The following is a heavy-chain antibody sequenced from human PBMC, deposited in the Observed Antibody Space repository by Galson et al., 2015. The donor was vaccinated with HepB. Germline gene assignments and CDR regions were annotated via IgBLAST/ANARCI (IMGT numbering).Heavy chain of an antibody. CDR1: GDSLATFY. D-gene: IGHD3-10*01. Sequence: SETLSLTCTVSGDSLATFYWSWIRESPGKGLEWIANIFASGTTHYRPSLRSRFTMSADRSKNQLSLRLTSVTAADTAVYYCARGVREFDAYDLWGQGTRVIVS. V-gene: IGHV4-4*09. CDR2: IFASGTT. J-gene: IGHJ3*01. CDR3: ARGVREFDAYDL.